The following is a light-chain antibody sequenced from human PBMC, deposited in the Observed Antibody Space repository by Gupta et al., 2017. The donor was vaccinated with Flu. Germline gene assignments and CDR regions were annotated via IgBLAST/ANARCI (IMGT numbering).Light chain of an antibody. J-gene: IGLJ3*02. CDR3: KSKDSSGNHWV. V-gene: IGLV3-19*01. CDR2: GKN. CDR1: SRRSYY. Sequence: SSELTQDPAVSVALGQTVRITCQGDSRRSYYASWYQQKPGKAPVLVIYGKNNRPSGIPDRFSGSSSGNTASLTITGDQAEDEADYYCKSKDSSGNHWVFGGGTNLTVL.